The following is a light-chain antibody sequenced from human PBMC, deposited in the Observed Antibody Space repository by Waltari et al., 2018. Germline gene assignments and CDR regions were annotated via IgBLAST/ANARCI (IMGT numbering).Light chain of an antibody. J-gene: IGLJ1*01. Sequence: QSVLTQPPSASGTPGQRVTISCSGSSSNIGITTVNWYPHLPGTAPKLFIFNNNRRPSGVPDRFSGSRSGTSASLAISGLQSGDEADYYCAAWDDTLNAYVFGTGTKVTVL. CDR3: AAWDDTLNAYV. CDR1: SSNIGITT. V-gene: IGLV1-44*01. CDR2: NNN.